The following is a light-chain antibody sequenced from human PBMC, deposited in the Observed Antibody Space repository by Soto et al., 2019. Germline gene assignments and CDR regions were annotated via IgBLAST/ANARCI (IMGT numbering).Light chain of an antibody. CDR3: QQYYSYPRT. V-gene: IGKV1-8*01. J-gene: IGKJ2*01. CDR1: QGISSY. CDR2: AAS. Sequence: AIRMTQSPSSFSASTGDRVTITCRASQGISSYLAWYQQKPGKAPKLLIYAASTLQSGVPSRFSGSGPGTDFTLTISCLQSEDFATYYCQQYYSYPRTFGQGTKLEIK.